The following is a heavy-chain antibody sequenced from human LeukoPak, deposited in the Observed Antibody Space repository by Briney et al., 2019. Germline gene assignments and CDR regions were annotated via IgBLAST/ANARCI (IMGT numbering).Heavy chain of an antibody. Sequence: GGPLRLSCAVSRFPFSVYEMNWLRQAPGRGLEWVSNIASSGTTKYYADSVKGRFSISRDNAKSSLYLQMNSLRVEDTAVYYCTLLAVASDFDYWGQGALVTVSS. CDR3: TLLAVASDFDY. CDR2: IASSGTTK. CDR1: RFPFSVYE. D-gene: IGHD6-19*01. V-gene: IGHV3-48*03. J-gene: IGHJ4*02.